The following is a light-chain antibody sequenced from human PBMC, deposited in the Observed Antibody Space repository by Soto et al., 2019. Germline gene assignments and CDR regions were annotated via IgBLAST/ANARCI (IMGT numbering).Light chain of an antibody. J-gene: IGLJ1*01. CDR2: GNS. CDR1: SSNIGAGYD. CDR3: QSYDSSLSGYV. V-gene: IGLV1-40*01. Sequence: QSVVTQPPSVSGAPGQRVTISCTGSSSNIGAGYDVHWYQQLPGRAPKLLIYGNSNRPSGVPDRFSGSKSGTSASLAITGLQAEDEADYYCQSYDSSLSGYVFGTGTKLTVL.